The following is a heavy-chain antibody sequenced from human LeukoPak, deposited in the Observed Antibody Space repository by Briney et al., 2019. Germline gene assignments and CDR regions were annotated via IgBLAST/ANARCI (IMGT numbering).Heavy chain of an antibody. J-gene: IGHJ4*02. CDR2: ISGSGGST. CDR1: GFTFSSYA. D-gene: IGHD6-19*01. V-gene: IGHV3-23*01. CDR3: AKVGVAVAGVIDY. Sequence: GGSLRLSCAAPGFTFSSYAMSWVRQAPGRGLEWVSAISGSGGSTYYADSVKGRFTISRDNSKNTLYLQMNSLRAEDTAVYYCAKVGVAVAGVIDYWGQGTLVTVSS.